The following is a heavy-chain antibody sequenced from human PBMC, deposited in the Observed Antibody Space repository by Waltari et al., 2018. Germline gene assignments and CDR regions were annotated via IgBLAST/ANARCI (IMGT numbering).Heavy chain of an antibody. CDR2: IRSKANNYAT. Sequence: EVHLVESGGGLVQPGGSLKPPCAASGFPFSDCTMYWVRQASGKGLEWVGHIRSKANNYATGNAASVKGRFTVSRDDSKNTAYLQMNSLRTEDTAIYYCTNFMSGWGQGTTVTVSS. CDR3: TNFMSG. D-gene: IGHD3-10*01. V-gene: IGHV3-73*02. CDR1: GFPFSDCT. J-gene: IGHJ6*02.